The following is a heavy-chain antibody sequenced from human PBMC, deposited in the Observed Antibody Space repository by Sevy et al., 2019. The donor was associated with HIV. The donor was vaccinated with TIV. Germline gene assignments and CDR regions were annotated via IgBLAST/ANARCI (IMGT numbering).Heavy chain of an antibody. V-gene: IGHV1-3*01. D-gene: IGHD3-16*02. Sequence: ASLKVSCKASGYTFTSYAMHWVRQAPGQRLEWMGWINAGNGNTKYSQKFQGRVTITRDTSASTAYMELSSLRSEDTAVYYCAREVGLSYWFDPWGQGTLVTVSS. CDR2: INAGNGNT. J-gene: IGHJ5*02. CDR1: GYTFTSYA. CDR3: AREVGLSYWFDP.